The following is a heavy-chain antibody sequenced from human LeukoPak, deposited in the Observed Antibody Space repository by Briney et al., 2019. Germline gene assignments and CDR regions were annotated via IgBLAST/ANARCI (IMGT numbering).Heavy chain of an antibody. V-gene: IGHV1-46*01. D-gene: IGHD2-2*01. J-gene: IGHJ5*02. CDR1: GYTFTSYY. Sequence: GASVKVSCKASGYTFTSYYMHWVRQAPGQGLEWMGIINPSGGSTSYAQKFQGRVTMTRDTSTSTVYMELSSLRSEDTAVYYCAREATYCSSTSCSTLLGLNWFDPWGQGTLVTVSS. CDR2: INPSGGST. CDR3: AREATYCSSTSCSTLLGLNWFDP.